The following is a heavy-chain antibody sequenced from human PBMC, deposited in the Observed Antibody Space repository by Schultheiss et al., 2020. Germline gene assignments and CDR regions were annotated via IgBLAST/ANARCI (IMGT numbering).Heavy chain of an antibody. J-gene: IGHJ6*02. CDR2: ISAYNGNT. CDR3: AREGLDCSAGSCWSYGMDV. V-gene: IGHV1-18*04. Sequence: ASVKVSCKASGYTFTGYYMHWVRQAPGQGLEWMGWISAYNGNTNYAQKLQGRVTMTTDTSTSTAYMELRSLRSDDTAVYYCAREGLDCSAGSCWSYGMDVWGQGTTVTGSS. D-gene: IGHD2-15*01. CDR1: GYTFTGYY.